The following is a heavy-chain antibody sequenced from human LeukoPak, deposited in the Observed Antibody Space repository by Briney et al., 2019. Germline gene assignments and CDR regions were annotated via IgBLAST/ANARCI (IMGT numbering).Heavy chain of an antibody. V-gene: IGHV1-24*01. CDR2: FDPEDGET. CDR1: GYTLTELS. CDR3: ATGYYDSSGTFDY. D-gene: IGHD3-22*01. Sequence: ASVKVSCKVSGYTLTELSMHWVRQAPGKGLEWMGGFDPEDGETIYAQKFLGRVTMTEDTSTDTAYMELSSLRSEDTAVYYCATGYYDSSGTFDYWGQGTLVTVSS. J-gene: IGHJ4*02.